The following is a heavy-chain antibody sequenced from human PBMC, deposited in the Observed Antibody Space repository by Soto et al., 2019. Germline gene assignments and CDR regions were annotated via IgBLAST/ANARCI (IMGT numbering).Heavy chain of an antibody. CDR1: GFTVSSNY. CDR2: IYSGGST. V-gene: IGHV3-66*01. J-gene: IGHJ6*02. CDR3: AREYSYGYYYYYAMDV. Sequence: EVQLVESGGGLVQPGGSLRLSCAASGFTVSSNYMSWVRQAPGKGLEWVSVIYSGGSTYYADSVKGRFTISRDNSKNTLYHQMNSLRAEDTAVYYCAREYSYGYYYYYAMDVWGQGTTVTVSS. D-gene: IGHD5-18*01.